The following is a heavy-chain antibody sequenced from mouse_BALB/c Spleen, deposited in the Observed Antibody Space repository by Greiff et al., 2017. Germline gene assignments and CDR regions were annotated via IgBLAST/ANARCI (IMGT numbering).Heavy chain of an antibody. J-gene: IGHJ4*01. D-gene: IGHD1-1*01. CDR3: ASNYGEDYYAMDY. V-gene: IGHV5-17*02. CDR1: GFTFSSFG. Sequence: EVQLVESGGGLVQPGGSRKLSCAASGFTFSSFGMHWVRQAPEKGLEWVAYISSGSSTIYYADTVKGRFTISRDNPKNTLFLQMTSLRSEDTAMYYCASNYGEDYYAMDYWGQGTSVTVSS. CDR2: ISSGSSTI.